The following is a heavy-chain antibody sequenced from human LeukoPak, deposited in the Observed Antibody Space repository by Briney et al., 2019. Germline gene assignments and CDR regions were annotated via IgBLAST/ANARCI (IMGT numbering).Heavy chain of an antibody. J-gene: IGHJ4*02. CDR3: AESISGWYSGEYYFDY. CDR1: GGTFSSYA. Sequence: GSSVNVSCKASGGTFSSYAISWVRQAPGQGLEWMGGIIPIFGTANYAQKFQGRVTITADESTSTAYMELSSLRSEDTAVYYCAESISGWYSGEYYFDYWGQGTLVTVSS. D-gene: IGHD6-19*01. V-gene: IGHV1-69*01. CDR2: IIPIFGTA.